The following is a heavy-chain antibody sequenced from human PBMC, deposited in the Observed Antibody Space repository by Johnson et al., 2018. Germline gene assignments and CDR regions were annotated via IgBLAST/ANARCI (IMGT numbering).Heavy chain of an antibody. Sequence: QVQLQESGGGVVQPGGSLRLACAASGFAFNTYGMHWVRQAPGTGLEWVAVVPFDGINEYYADSVKGRFTISRDNSNETLYLQRNRLRPADTAVYYCAKDSGSGYSNSYYSMDGCGKATTVTVSS. D-gene: IGHD3-22*01. CDR2: VPFDGINE. CDR1: GFAFNTYG. V-gene: IGHV3-30*18. CDR3: AKDSGSGYSNSYYSMDG. J-gene: IGHJ6*03.